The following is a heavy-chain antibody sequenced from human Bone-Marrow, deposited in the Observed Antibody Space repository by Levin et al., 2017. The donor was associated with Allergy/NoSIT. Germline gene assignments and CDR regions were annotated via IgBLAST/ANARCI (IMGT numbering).Heavy chain of an antibody. CDR1: GFTLSSYW. V-gene: IGHV3-74*01. D-gene: IGHD6-6*01. CDR2: INSDGSST. Sequence: HPGGSLRLSCAASGFTLSSYWMHWVRQAPGKGLVWVSRINSDGSSTDYADSVKGRFTISRDNAKNTLYLQMNSLRAEDTAVYYCARVTAYSSLPTWWFDPWGQGTLVTVSS. CDR3: ARVTAYSSLPTWWFDP. J-gene: IGHJ5*02.